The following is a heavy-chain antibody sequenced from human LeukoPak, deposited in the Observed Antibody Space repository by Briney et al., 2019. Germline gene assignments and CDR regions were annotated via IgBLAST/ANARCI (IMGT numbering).Heavy chain of an antibody. Sequence: SQTLSLTCTVSGGSFGSSGYFWNWIRQHPGKGLEWIGYFSYSGSTYYNPSLKSRVTISVDTSKNHFSLKLSSVTAADTAVYYCARGQYSSSSNWFDPWGQGTLVTVSS. CDR3: ARGQYSSSSNWFDP. J-gene: IGHJ5*02. CDR1: GGSFGSSGYF. V-gene: IGHV4-31*03. D-gene: IGHD6-6*01. CDR2: FSYSGST.